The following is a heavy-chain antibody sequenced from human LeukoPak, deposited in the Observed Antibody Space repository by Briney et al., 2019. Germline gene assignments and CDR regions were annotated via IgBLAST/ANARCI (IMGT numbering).Heavy chain of an antibody. CDR3: ARDHRTGSYYPDY. CDR2: IWYDGGTK. V-gene: IGHV3-33*01. CDR1: GFTFSNHG. Sequence: GGSLRLSCAASGFTFSNHGMHWVRQAPGKSLEWVAVIWYDGGTKYYGDSVKDRFTISRDNSKNTVYLQMNSLGAEDTALYYWARDHRTGSYYPDYGGQGTLVTVSS. J-gene: IGHJ4*02. D-gene: IGHD3-10*01.